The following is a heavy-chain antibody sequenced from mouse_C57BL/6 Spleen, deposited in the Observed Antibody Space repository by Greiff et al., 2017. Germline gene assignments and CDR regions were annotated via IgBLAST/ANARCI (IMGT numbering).Heavy chain of an antibody. CDR2: ISYSGST. V-gene: IGHV3-8*01. CDR3: ARSITTVVATGYFDV. J-gene: IGHJ1*03. Sequence: EVQLQQSGPGLAKPSQTLSLTCSVTGYSITSDYWNWIRKFPGNKLEYMGYISYSGSTYYNPSLKRRISRTRDTTKNQYYLQLNSVTTEDTATYYCARSITTVVATGYFDVWGTGTTVTVSS. D-gene: IGHD1-1*01. CDR1: GYSITSDY.